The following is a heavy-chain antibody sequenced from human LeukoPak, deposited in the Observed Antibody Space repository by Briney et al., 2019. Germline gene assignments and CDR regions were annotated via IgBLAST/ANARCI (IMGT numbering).Heavy chain of an antibody. J-gene: IGHJ4*02. Sequence: PGGSLRLSCAASGFTFSSNGMHWVRQAPGKGLEWVAVIWYDGSNKYYADSVKGRFTISRDNSKNTLYRQMNSLRAEDTAVYYCARERGSGIAAAVTYYFDYWGQGTLVTVSS. CDR3: ARERGSGIAAAVTYYFDY. D-gene: IGHD6-13*01. CDR2: IWYDGSNK. CDR1: GFTFSSNG. V-gene: IGHV3-33*01.